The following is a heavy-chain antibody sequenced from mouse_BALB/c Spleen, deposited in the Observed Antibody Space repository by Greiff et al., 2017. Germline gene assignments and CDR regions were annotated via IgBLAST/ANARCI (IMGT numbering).Heavy chain of an antibody. V-gene: IGHV1-5*01. CDR1: GYSFTSYW. D-gene: IGHD2-2*01. CDR3: TRSGDIGNGYDLRQAMDY. CDR2: IYPGNSDT. J-gene: IGHJ4*01. Sequence: EVQLQQSGTVLARPGASVKMSCKASGYSFTSYWMHWVKQRPGQGLEWIGAIYPGNSDTSYNQKFKGKAKLTAVTSASTAYMELSSLTNEDSAVYYCTRSGDIGNGYDLRQAMDYWGQGTSVTVSS.